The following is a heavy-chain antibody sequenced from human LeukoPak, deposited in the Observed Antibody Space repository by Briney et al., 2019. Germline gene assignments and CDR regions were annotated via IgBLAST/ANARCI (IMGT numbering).Heavy chain of an antibody. V-gene: IGHV3-48*03. CDR3: ARSPDYYDSSEDY. J-gene: IGHJ4*02. D-gene: IGHD3-22*01. CDR2: ISSSGSTI. CDR1: GFTFSSYE. Sequence: GGSLRLSCAASGFTFSSYEMNWVRQAPGKELEWVSYISSSGSTIYYADSVKGRFTISRDNAKNSLYLQMNSLRAEDTAVYYCARSPDYYDSSEDYWGQGTLVTVSS.